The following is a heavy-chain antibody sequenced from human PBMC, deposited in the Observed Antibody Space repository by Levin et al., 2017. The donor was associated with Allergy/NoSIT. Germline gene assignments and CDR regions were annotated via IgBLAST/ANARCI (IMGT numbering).Heavy chain of an antibody. CDR2: ISNDGNTE. D-gene: IGHD1-1*01. CDR1: GFNFSAYG. CDR3: ALGTDY. V-gene: IGHV3-30*03. J-gene: IGHJ4*02. Sequence: GGSLRLSCAGSGFNFSAYGMHWVRQAPGKGLEWVAAISNDGNTEAYSDSVRGRFLISRENLKNTLYLQMTSLRSEDTAMYFCALGTDYWGQGTQVTFSS.